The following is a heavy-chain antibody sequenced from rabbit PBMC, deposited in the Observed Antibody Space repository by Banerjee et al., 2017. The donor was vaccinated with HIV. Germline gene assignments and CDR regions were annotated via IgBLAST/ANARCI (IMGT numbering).Heavy chain of an antibody. CDR1: GFSFSNKYV. J-gene: IGHJ4*01. CDR3: AREDSSGWGHFDL. D-gene: IGHD4-1*01. Sequence: QEQLEESGGDLVKPGGTLTLTCTASGFSFSNKYVMCWVRQAPGKGLEWIAFINTASGITYYASWAKGRFTISKTSTTVTLQMTSLTAADTATYFCAREDSSGWGHFDLWGPGTLVTVS. CDR2: INTASGIT. V-gene: IGHV1S45*01.